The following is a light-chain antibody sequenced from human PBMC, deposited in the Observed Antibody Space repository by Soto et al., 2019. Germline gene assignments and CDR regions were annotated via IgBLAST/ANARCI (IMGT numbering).Light chain of an antibody. CDR3: CSYAGSSSSI. J-gene: IGLJ1*01. V-gene: IGLV2-23*02. Sequence: QPVLTQPASVSGSPGLSITISCSGTSSDVGTYNLVSWYQQYPGKAPRLMIYEVTKRPSGVSNRFSGSKSGNTASLTISGLQPEDEADYYCCSYAGSSSSIFGTGTKVTVL. CDR2: EVT. CDR1: SSDVGTYNL.